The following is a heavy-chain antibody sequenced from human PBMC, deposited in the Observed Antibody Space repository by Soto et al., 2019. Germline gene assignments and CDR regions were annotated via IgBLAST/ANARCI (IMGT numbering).Heavy chain of an antibody. V-gene: IGHV4-34*01. D-gene: IGHD3-3*01. J-gene: IGHJ5*02. CDR1: GGSFSGYY. CDR3: ARVRDWFDP. Sequence: QVQLQQWGAGLLKPSKTLSLTCAVYGGSFSGYYWNWIRQPPGKGLEWIGEIDHSGYTNYNPSLKIRVTISVDMSKNQFSMTLTAGTAAHIAVYYCARVRDWFDPWGQGTLVNVSS. CDR2: IDHSGYT.